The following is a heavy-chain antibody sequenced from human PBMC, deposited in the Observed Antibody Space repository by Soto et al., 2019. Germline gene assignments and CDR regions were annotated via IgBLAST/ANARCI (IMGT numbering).Heavy chain of an antibody. V-gene: IGHV4-31*03. D-gene: IGHD2-2*01. CDR2: IYYSGRT. Sequence: QVQLQESGPGLVKPSQTLSLTCTVSGGSISSGGYYWSWIRQHPGKGLEWIGYIYYSGRTYYNPSLKSRLTISVDTSKNQFSLKLSSVTAADTAVYYCAGGGGGYCSSTSCYRNWFDPWGQGTLVTVSS. CDR1: GGSISSGGYY. J-gene: IGHJ5*02. CDR3: AGGGGGYCSSTSCYRNWFDP.